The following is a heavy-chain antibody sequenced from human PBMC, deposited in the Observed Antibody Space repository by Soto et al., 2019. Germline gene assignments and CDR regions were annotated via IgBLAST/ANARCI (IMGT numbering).Heavy chain of an antibody. CDR1: GGSISSYY. D-gene: IGHD4-17*01. V-gene: IGHV4-59*01. Sequence: SETLSLTCTVSGGSISSYYWSWIRQPPGKGLEWIGYIYYSGSTNYNPSLKSRVTISVDTSKNQFSLKLSSVTAADTAVYYCARNRYGDHDYWVQGTLVTVSS. CDR3: ARNRYGDHDY. J-gene: IGHJ4*02. CDR2: IYYSGST.